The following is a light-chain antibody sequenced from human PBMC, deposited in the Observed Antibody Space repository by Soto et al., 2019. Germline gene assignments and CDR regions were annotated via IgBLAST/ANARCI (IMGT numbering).Light chain of an antibody. Sequence: EIVMTHSPSTLSVSPGERATLSCRASQRIXSKFDWYQQKPGQAPRLLIXGPSTRATGIPARFSGSGSGKEFTLTISSLQSESFAVYYCQQYNTWPTRTFGQGTRLDIK. CDR1: QRIXSK. V-gene: IGKV3-15*01. CDR2: GPS. J-gene: IGKJ5*01. CDR3: QQYNTWPTRT.